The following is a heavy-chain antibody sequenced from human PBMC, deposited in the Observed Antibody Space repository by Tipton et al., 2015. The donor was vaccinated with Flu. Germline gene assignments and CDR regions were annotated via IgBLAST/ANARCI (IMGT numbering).Heavy chain of an antibody. V-gene: IGHV3-30*18. CDR2: ISSDGSNK. CDR3: AKDSSDYGDYVHDY. Sequence: QVQLVQSGGGVVQPGRSLRLSCAASGFTFSSYGMHWVRQATGKGLEWVAVISSDGSNKYYADSVKGRFTISRDNYKNTLYLEMNRLRAEDTDGYYCAKDSSDYGDYVHDYWGQATLVTVSS. CDR1: GFTFSSYG. J-gene: IGHJ4*02. D-gene: IGHD4-17*01.